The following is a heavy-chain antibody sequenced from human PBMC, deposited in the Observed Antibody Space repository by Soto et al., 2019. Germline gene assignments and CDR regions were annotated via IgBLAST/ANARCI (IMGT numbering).Heavy chain of an antibody. CDR3: AKDLQEVAVAATNYYYGMDV. V-gene: IGHV3-30*18. D-gene: IGHD6-19*01. CDR1: GFTFSSYG. Sequence: QVQLVESGGGVVQPGRSLRLSCAASGFTFSSYGMHWVRQAPGKGLEWVAVISYDGSNEYYADSVKGRFTISRDNSKNTLYLQMNSLRAEDTAVYYCAKDLQEVAVAATNYYYGMDVWGQGTTVTVSS. J-gene: IGHJ6*02. CDR2: ISYDGSNE.